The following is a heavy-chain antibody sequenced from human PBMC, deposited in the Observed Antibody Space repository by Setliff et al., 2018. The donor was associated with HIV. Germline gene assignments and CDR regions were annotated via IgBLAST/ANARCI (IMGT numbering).Heavy chain of an antibody. D-gene: IGHD6-6*01. V-gene: IGHV4-34*01. CDR2: IDHSGST. J-gene: IGHJ4*02. Sequence: SETLSLTCTIYGGSFSGNHWSWIRQSPGNGLEWIGEIDHSGSTNYNPSLRSRVIMSMDTSKNQFSLKLSSVTAADTAVYYCAGRPYYFDSWGQGTLVTVSS. CDR1: GGSFSGNH. CDR3: AGRPYYFDS.